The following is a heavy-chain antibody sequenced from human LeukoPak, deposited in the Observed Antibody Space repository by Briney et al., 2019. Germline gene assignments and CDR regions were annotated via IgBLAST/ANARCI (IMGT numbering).Heavy chain of an antibody. CDR2: ISYSGGI. J-gene: IGHJ5*02. D-gene: IGHD3-10*01. V-gene: IGHV4-39*02. Sequence: SETLSLACSVSGGSIKTSTYYWTWIRQPPGKGLEWIGGISYSGGIYYNPSLQSRITISEDTSKNQFSLNLRSVTAADTAVYYCAREAITMVRGVTHFNWFDPWGQGTLVTVSS. CDR3: AREAITMVRGVTHFNWFDP. CDR1: GGSIKTSTYY.